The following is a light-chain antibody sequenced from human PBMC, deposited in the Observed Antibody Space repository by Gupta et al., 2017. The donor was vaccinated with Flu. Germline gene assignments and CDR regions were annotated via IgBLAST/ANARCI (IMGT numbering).Light chain of an antibody. V-gene: IGKV3-11*01. J-gene: IGKJ1*01. Sequence: PGTLSLAPGERATLSCRASLSVSNYLAWYQQKPGQAPRLLFYDASKRATGIPGRFSGGGSGTDFTLTISSLEPEDFAVYYCQQRSSCPSTFGQGTKVEIK. CDR2: DAS. CDR3: QQRSSCPST. CDR1: LSVSNY.